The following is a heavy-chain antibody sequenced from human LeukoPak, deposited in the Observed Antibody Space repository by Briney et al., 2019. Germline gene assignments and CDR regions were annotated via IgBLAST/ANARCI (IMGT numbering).Heavy chain of an antibody. CDR3: ARFGYYYDSSGYYY. J-gene: IGHJ4*02. CDR1: GGSISSSSYY. D-gene: IGHD3-22*01. Sequence: SETLSLTCTVSGGSISSSSYYWGWIRQPPGKGLEWIGSFYYSGSTYYNPSLKSRVTISVDTSKNQFSLKLSSVAAADTAVYYRARFGYYYDSSGYYYWGQGTLVTVSS. V-gene: IGHV4-39*01. CDR2: FYYSGST.